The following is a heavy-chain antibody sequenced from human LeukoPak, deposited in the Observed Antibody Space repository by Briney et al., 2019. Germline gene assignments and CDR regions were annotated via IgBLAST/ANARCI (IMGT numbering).Heavy chain of an antibody. D-gene: IGHD3-10*01. Sequence: ASVKVSCKASGGTFSNYAISWVRQAPGQGLEWMGRILPILGIANYAQKFQGRVMITADKSTSTAYMELSSLRSEDTAVYYCARDRGGSGTYYHFDYWGQGTLVTVSS. CDR1: GGTFSNYA. CDR3: ARDRGGSGTYYHFDY. V-gene: IGHV1-69*04. J-gene: IGHJ4*02. CDR2: ILPILGIA.